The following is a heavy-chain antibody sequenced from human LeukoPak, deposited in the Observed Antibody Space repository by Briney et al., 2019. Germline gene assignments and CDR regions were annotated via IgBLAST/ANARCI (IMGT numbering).Heavy chain of an antibody. V-gene: IGHV1-69*02. D-gene: IGHD2-8*01. Sequence: SVKVSCKASGGTFSSYTISWVRQAPGQGLEWMGRIIPILGIANYAQKFLGRVTITADKSTSTAYMELSSLRSEDTAVYYCARGVRGVNGATVWFDPWGQGTLVTVSS. CDR3: ARGVRGVNGATVWFDP. CDR1: GGTFSSYT. J-gene: IGHJ5*02. CDR2: IIPILGIA.